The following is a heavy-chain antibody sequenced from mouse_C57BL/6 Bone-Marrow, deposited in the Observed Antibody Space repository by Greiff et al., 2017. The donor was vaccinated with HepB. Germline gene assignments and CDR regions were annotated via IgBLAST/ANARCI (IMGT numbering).Heavy chain of an antibody. V-gene: IGHV1-4*01. CDR3: ARSGLRRDY. CDR1: GYTFTSYT. CDR2: INPSSGYT. D-gene: IGHD2-4*01. Sequence: VQLPQSGAELARPGSSVKMSCKASGYTFTSYTMHWVKQKPGQGLEWIGYINPSSGYTKYNQKFKDKATLTADKSSSTAYMQLSSLTSEDSAVYYCARSGLRRDYWGQGTTLTVSS. J-gene: IGHJ2*01.